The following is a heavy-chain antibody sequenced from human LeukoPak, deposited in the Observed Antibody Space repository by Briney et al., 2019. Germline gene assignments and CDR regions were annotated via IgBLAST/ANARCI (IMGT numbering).Heavy chain of an antibody. CDR3: SHVRGTHCSSTTCYGSAYFDC. D-gene: IGHD2-2*01. CDR2: IYWNDNK. V-gene: IGHV2-5*01. CDR1: GFSLSTTGVA. Sequence: SGPTQVKPTQTLTLTCTFSGFSLSTTGVAVAWIRQPPGKALEWLALIYWNDNKRYSPSLESRLTITKDTSKNQVVLTMTNMDPVDTASYYCSHVRGTHCSSTTCYGSAYFDCWGQGTLVTVSS. J-gene: IGHJ4*02.